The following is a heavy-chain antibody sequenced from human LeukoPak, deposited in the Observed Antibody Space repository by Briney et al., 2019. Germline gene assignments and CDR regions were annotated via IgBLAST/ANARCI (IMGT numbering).Heavy chain of an antibody. V-gene: IGHV3-7*01. CDR2: IKQDGSEK. CDR3: ARRKEFDY. J-gene: IGHJ4*02. Sequence: GGSLRLSCAASGFPFSSYWMIWVRQSPGKGLEWVANIKQDGSEKYYVDSVKGRFTISRDNAKNSLYLQMSSLRAEDTAVYYCARRKEFDYWGQGTLVTVSS. CDR1: GFPFSSYW.